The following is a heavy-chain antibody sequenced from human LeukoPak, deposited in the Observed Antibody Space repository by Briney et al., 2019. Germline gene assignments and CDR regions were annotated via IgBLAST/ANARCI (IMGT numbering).Heavy chain of an antibody. J-gene: IGHJ4*02. CDR2: IYPGDSDT. Sequence: GESLKISCKGSGYDFVNYWIGWVRQKPGKGLEWMGIIYPGDSDTRYSPPFQGQVTISADKSISTAFLQWRSLKASDTAKYYCVTGGSGSFYNPFDYWAQGTLVIVSS. V-gene: IGHV5-51*01. CDR3: VTGGSGSFYNPFDY. D-gene: IGHD3-10*01. CDR1: GYDFVNYW.